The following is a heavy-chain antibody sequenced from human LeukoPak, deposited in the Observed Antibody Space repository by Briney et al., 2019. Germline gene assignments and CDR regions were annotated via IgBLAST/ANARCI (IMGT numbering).Heavy chain of an antibody. Sequence: SETLSLTCTVSGGSISSSSYYWGWIRQPPGKGLEWIGSIYYSGSTYYNPSLKSRVTISVDTSKNQFSLKLSSVTAADTAVYYCATTPLPAAGTFDYWGQGTLVTVSS. V-gene: IGHV4-39*01. D-gene: IGHD6-13*01. CDR3: ATTPLPAAGTFDY. CDR1: GGSISSSSYY. CDR2: IYYSGST. J-gene: IGHJ4*02.